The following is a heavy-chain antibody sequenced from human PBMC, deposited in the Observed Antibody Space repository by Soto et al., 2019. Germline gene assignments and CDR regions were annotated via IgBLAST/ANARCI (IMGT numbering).Heavy chain of an antibody. CDR2: IWYDGSNK. CDR3: ARGGGRVGATTYYDH. J-gene: IGHJ4*02. D-gene: IGHD1-26*01. V-gene: IGHV3-33*01. CDR1: GFTFSSYG. Sequence: QVQLVESGGGVVQPGRSLRLSCAASGFTFSSYGMHWVRQAPGKGLEWVAVIWYDGSNKYYADSVKGRFTISRDNSKNTLYLQMNSLRAEDTAVYYCARGGGRVGATTYYDHWGQGTLVTVSS.